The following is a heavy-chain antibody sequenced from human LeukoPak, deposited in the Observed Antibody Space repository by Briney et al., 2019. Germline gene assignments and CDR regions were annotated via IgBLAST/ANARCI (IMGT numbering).Heavy chain of an antibody. J-gene: IGHJ4*02. CDR1: GFSFNTYE. Sequence: GGSLRLSCAASGFSFNTYEMTWVRQAPGMGLERLSYISNSGGTIKYADSVKGRFTISRDSAENALYLQMNNLGVDDTAVYFCAGGPQYTGSFPYWGQGTLVAVSS. CDR3: AGGPQYTGSFPY. CDR2: ISNSGGTI. D-gene: IGHD1-26*01. V-gene: IGHV3-48*03.